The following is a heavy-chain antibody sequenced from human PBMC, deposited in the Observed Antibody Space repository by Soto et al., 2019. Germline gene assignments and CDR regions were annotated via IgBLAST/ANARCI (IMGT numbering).Heavy chain of an antibody. D-gene: IGHD5-12*01. Sequence: ASVKVSCTASGYTFMSYDINWVRQATGQGLEWMGWMNPNSGNRGYAQKFQGRVTMTRNTSISTVYMELSSLRSEDTAVYYCARDPDILNAFDIWGPGTMVTV. J-gene: IGHJ3*02. V-gene: IGHV1-8*02. CDR2: MNPNSGNR. CDR3: ARDPDILNAFDI. CDR1: GYTFMSYD.